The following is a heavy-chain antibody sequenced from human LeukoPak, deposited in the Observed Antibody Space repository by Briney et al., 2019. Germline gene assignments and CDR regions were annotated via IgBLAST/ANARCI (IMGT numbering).Heavy chain of an antibody. Sequence: GASVKVSCKASGYTFTGYYMHWVRQAPGQGLKWMGWINPNSGGTNYAQKFQGRVTMTRDTSISTAYMELSRLRSDDTAVYYCARERRYCSGGSCYDFDPWGQGTLVTVSS. CDR1: GYTFTGYY. CDR2: INPNSGGT. J-gene: IGHJ5*02. V-gene: IGHV1-2*02. CDR3: ARERRYCSGGSCYDFDP. D-gene: IGHD2-15*01.